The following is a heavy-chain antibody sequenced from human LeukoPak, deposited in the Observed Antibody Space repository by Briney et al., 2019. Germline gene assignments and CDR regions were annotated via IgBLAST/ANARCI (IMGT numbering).Heavy chain of an antibody. CDR3: ARLNADYGYYGPHDAFDI. CDR1: GDPISTPHW. Sequence: SGTLSLTCDVSGDPISTPHWWSWVRQPPGKGLEWIGEIFHSGRVNYIPSLQSRVTISLDKSKNQISLEVNSVTAADTAVYYCARLNADYGYYGPHDAFDIWGQGTLVAVSS. CDR2: IFHSGRV. J-gene: IGHJ3*02. D-gene: IGHD4-17*01. V-gene: IGHV4-4*02.